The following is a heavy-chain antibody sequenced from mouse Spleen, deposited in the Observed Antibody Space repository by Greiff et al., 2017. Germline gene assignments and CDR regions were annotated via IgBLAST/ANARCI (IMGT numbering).Heavy chain of an antibody. D-gene: IGHD2-5*01. J-gene: IGHJ4*01. CDR2: INPGSGGT. CDR3: ARSLSNPEWGY. V-gene: IGHV1-54*01. CDR1: GYAFTNYL. Sequence: VQLQQSGAELVRPGTSVKVSCKASGYAFTNYLIEWVKQRPGQGLEWIGVINPGSGGTNYNEKFKGKATLTADKSSSTAYMQLSSLTSDDSAVYFCARSLSNPEWGYWGQGTSVTVSS.